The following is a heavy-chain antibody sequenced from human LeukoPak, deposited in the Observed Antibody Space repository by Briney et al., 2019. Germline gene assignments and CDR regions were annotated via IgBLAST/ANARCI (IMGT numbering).Heavy chain of an antibody. J-gene: IGHJ6*03. CDR3: AKRGGYDYGGDFYYYYYMDV. CDR2: ISGSGGST. Sequence: PGGPLRLSCAVSGITLSNYGMSWVRQAPGKGLEWVSAISGSGGSTYYADSVKGRFTISRDNSKNTLYLQMNSLRAEDTAVYYCAKRGGYDYGGDFYYYYYMDVWGKGTTVTVSS. D-gene: IGHD5-12*01. CDR1: GITLSNYG. V-gene: IGHV3-23*01.